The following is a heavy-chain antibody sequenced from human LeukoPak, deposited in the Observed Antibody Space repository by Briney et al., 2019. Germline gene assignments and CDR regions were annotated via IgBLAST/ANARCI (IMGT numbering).Heavy chain of an antibody. Sequence: GGSLRLSYTASGFTFGDYAMSWVRQAPGKGLEWVGFIRSKAYGGTTEYAASVKGRFTISRDDSKSIAYLQVNSLKTEDTAVYYCTRDSYGSGSYYFDYWGQGTLVTVSS. J-gene: IGHJ4*02. V-gene: IGHV3-49*04. D-gene: IGHD3-10*01. CDR2: IRSKAYGGTT. CDR1: GFTFGDYA. CDR3: TRDSYGSGSYYFDY.